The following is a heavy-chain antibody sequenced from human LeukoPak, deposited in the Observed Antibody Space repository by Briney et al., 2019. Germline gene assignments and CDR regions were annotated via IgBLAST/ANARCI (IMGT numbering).Heavy chain of an antibody. Sequence: GGSLRLSCAASGFTFSSYAMTWVRQAPGKGLEWVSRVSGSGGSTYYADSVKGRFTISRDNSKNTLHLQMNSLRAEDTAVYYCAKQPRYYYDSSGFVDYWGQGTLVTVSS. CDR2: VSGSGGST. CDR1: GFTFSSYA. J-gene: IGHJ4*02. CDR3: AKQPRYYYDSSGFVDY. V-gene: IGHV3-23*01. D-gene: IGHD3-22*01.